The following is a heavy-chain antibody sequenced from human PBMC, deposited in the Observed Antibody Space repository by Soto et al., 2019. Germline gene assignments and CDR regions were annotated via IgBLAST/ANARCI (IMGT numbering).Heavy chain of an antibody. CDR3: AIVVVPAAIGNWFDP. V-gene: IGHV1-18*01. CDR1: GYTFTIYG. Sequence: ASVKVSCKASGYTFTIYGISWVRQDPGQGLEWMGWISAYNGNTNYAQKLQGRVTMTTDTSTSTAYMELRSLRSDDTAVYYCAIVVVPAAIGNWFDPWGQGTLVTVSS. CDR2: ISAYNGNT. J-gene: IGHJ5*02. D-gene: IGHD2-2*01.